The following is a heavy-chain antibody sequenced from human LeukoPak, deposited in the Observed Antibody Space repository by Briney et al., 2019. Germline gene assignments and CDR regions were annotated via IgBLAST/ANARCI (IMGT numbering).Heavy chain of an antibody. CDR3: AREGDYGGLDY. J-gene: IGHJ4*02. CDR2: IIPTLGIA. CDR1: GGTFSSYA. V-gene: IGHV1-69*04. Sequence: SVKVSCKASGGTFSSYAISWVRQAPGQGLEWMGRIIPTLGIANYAQKFQGRVTITADKSTSTAYMELSSLRSEDTAVYYCAREGDYGGLDYWGQGTLVTVSS. D-gene: IGHD4/OR15-4a*01.